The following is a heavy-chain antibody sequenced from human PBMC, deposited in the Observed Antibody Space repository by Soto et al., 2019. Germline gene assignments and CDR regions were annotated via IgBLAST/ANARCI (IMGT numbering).Heavy chain of an antibody. CDR3: AKDIVSYSYGACDY. V-gene: IGHV3-30*18. CDR1: GFTFNTYG. CDR2: ISYDGSNK. D-gene: IGHD5-18*01. J-gene: IGHJ4*02. Sequence: QVQLVESGGAVVQPGKFLRLSCAASGFTFNTYGMYWVRQAPGKGLEWVAAISYDGSNKYHADSVKGRFTISRDNSKNTLYLEMNSLRVEDTAVYYCAKDIVSYSYGACDYWGQGALVTVSS.